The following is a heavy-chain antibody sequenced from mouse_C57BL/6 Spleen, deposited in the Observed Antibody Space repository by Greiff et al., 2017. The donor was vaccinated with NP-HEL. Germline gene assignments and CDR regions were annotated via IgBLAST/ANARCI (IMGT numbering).Heavy chain of an antibody. CDR3: AREWGYDYDWFAY. J-gene: IGHJ3*01. CDR2: IYPRDGST. D-gene: IGHD2-4*01. V-gene: IGHV1-78*01. Sequence: VQLQQSDAELVKPGASVKISCKVSGYTFTDHTIHWMKQRPEQGLEWIGYIYPRDGSTKYNEKFKGKATLTADKSSSTAYMQLNSLTSEDSAVYFFAREWGYDYDWFAYWGQGTLVTVSA. CDR1: GYTFTDHT.